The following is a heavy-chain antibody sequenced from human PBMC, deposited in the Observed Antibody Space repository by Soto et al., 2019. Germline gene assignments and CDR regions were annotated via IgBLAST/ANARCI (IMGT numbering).Heavy chain of an antibody. Sequence: PSETLSLTYSVSDDSISTYYWNWIRKPPGKGLEWIGYIYYSGSTNYNPSLKSRVTISVDTSKNQFSLKLSSVTAADTAVYYCARDLQNRDYGYYYYGMDVWGQGTTVTVSS. CDR3: ARDLQNRDYGYYYYGMDV. V-gene: IGHV4-59*01. J-gene: IGHJ6*02. CDR2: IYYSGST. D-gene: IGHD4-17*01. CDR1: DDSISTYY.